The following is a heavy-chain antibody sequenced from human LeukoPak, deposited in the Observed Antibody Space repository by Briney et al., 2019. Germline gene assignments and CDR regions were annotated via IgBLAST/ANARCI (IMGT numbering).Heavy chain of an antibody. CDR1: GFTFSSYA. V-gene: IGHV3-30*04. CDR3: ARGPSNWNDEYN. J-gene: IGHJ4*02. CDR2: ISYDGSNK. Sequence: GGSLRLSCAASGFTFSSYAMHWVRQAPGKGLEWVAVISYDGSNKYYADSVKGRFTISRDNSKNTLYLQMNSLRAEDTAVYYCARGPSNWNDEYNWGQGTLVTVSS. D-gene: IGHD1-20*01.